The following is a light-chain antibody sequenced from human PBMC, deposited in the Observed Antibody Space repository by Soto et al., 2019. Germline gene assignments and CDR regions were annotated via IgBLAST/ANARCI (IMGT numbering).Light chain of an antibody. CDR1: SSNIGSNY. J-gene: IGLJ1*01. CDR2: SDA. Sequence: QSVLTQPPSASGTPGQRVTISCSGSSSNIGSNYVNWYQHLPGTAPKLLIYSDAQRPSGVPDRFSGSKSGTSASLAISGLQSGDEGDYFCAAWNDNPNGPGYVFGTGTKVTVL. CDR3: AAWNDNPNGPGYV. V-gene: IGLV1-44*01.